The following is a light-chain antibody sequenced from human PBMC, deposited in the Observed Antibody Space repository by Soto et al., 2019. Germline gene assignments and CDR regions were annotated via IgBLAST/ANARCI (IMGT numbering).Light chain of an antibody. CDR3: QQSFSAPRT. CDR1: ETIIDY. Sequence: DIQMSQSPSSLSASVGDSVTITCRASETIIDYLNWYQQQPGEPPKLLIFSASSLHSGVPSRFRGSGSGTHFTLTISSLQPEDFATYFCQQSFSAPRTFGQGTKLQAK. J-gene: IGKJ2*01. V-gene: IGKV1-39*01. CDR2: SAS.